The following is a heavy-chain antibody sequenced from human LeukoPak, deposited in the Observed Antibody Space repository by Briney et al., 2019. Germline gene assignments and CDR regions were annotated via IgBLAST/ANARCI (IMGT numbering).Heavy chain of an antibody. J-gene: IGHJ5*02. V-gene: IGHV4-38-2*01. CDR3: ARSMVRSLSWFDP. Sequence: SETLSLTCAVSGYSISSGYYWGWIRQPPGKGLEWIGSIYHSGSTYYNPSLKSRVTISVDTSKNQFSLKLSSVTAADTAVYYCARSMVRSLSWFDPWGQGTLVTVSS. CDR2: IYHSGST. CDR1: GYSISSGYY. D-gene: IGHD3-10*01.